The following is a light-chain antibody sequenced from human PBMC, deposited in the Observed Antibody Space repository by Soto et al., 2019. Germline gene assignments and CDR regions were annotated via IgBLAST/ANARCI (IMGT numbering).Light chain of an antibody. Sequence: DIHLPQSPPTLSASVGDRVTITCRASQSIRYYLAWYQQMPGKAPKLLIYGASSLQSGVPSRFSGSGSGTEFTLTISSLQPDDFATYFCQHHNSYSQTFGQGTKV. CDR1: QSIRYY. CDR2: GAS. J-gene: IGKJ1*01. V-gene: IGKV1-5*01. CDR3: QHHNSYSQT.